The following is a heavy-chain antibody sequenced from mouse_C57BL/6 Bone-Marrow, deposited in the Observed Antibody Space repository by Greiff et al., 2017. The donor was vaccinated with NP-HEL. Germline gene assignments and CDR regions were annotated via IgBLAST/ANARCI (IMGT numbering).Heavy chain of an antibody. J-gene: IGHJ2*01. Sequence: QVQLQQSGAELARPGASVKLSCKASGYTFTSYGISWVKQRTGQGLEWIGEIYPRSGNTYYNEKFKGKATLTADKSSSTAYMELRSLTSEDSAVYVCARPGGYYYGSSYEGDYWGQGTTLTVSS. CDR3: ARPGGYYYGSSYEGDY. CDR1: GYTFTSYG. D-gene: IGHD1-1*01. CDR2: IYPRSGNT. V-gene: IGHV1-81*01.